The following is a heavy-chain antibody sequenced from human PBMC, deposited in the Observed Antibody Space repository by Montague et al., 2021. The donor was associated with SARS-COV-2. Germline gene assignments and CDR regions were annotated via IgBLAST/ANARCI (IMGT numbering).Heavy chain of an antibody. V-gene: IGHV4-39*07. J-gene: IGHJ6*02. CDR3: ARDQGYNWNYYYYYGMDV. CDR2: TYYSGST. CDR1: GGSISSSSYY. D-gene: IGHD1-20*01. Sequence: SETLSLTCTVSGGSISSSSYYWGWIRQPPGKGLEWIGSTYYSGSTYYNPSLKSRVTISVDTSKNQFSPKLSSVTAADTAVYYCARDQGYNWNYYYYYGMDVWGQGTTVTVSS.